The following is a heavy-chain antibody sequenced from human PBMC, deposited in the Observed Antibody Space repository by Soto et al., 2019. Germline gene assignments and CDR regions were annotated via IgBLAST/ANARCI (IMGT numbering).Heavy chain of an antibody. CDR1: GGSFSGYY. D-gene: IGHD2-15*01. V-gene: IGHV4-34*01. CDR3: ARGFRVVVAATNNWFDP. CDR2: INYTGVT. J-gene: IGHJ5*02. Sequence: QVQLQQWGAGLLKPSETLSLTCLVYGGSFSGYYWSWIRQPPGKGLEWIGEINYTGVTNYNPSLKSRVIISADTSKNQFSLKLSSVTAADTAVYYCARGFRVVVAATNNWFDPWGQGSLVTVSA.